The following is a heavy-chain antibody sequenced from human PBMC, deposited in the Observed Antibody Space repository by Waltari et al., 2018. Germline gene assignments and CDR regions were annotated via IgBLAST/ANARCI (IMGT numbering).Heavy chain of an antibody. Sequence: EVQLIQSGTEAETPGATVKISCKASGYTFTDYYLHWVQQAPGKGLGWMGRVDPKDGETIYAERFQGRVTISADTSTDTAYMELSSLRSDDTAVYFCARTTTLKSLDYWGQGTLVTVSS. CDR1: GYTFTDYY. CDR3: ARTTTLKSLDY. CDR2: VDPKDGET. D-gene: IGHD1-7*01. J-gene: IGHJ4*02. V-gene: IGHV1-69-2*01.